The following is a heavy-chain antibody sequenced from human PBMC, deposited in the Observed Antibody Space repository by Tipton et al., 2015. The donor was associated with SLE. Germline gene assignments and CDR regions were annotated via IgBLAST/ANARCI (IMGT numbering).Heavy chain of an antibody. J-gene: IGHJ4*02. CDR2: IYTSGST. V-gene: IGHV4-59*11. CDR1: GGSISSHY. CDR3: ARARWFREFDY. D-gene: IGHD3-10*01. Sequence: TLSLTCTVSGGSISSHYWSWIRQPPGKGLEWIGYIYTSGSTNYNPSLKSRVTISVDTSKNQFSLKLSSVTAADTAVYYCARARWFREFDYWGQGTLVTVSS.